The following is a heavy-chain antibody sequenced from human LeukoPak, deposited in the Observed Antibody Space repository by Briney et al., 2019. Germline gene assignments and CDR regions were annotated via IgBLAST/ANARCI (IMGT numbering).Heavy chain of an antibody. V-gene: IGHV3-30*02. CDR1: GFTFSSYG. CDR2: IRYDGSNK. D-gene: IGHD2/OR15-2a*01. J-gene: IGHJ6*03. CDR3: ARGRTQYCNSITCPGGYMDV. Sequence: GGSLRLSCAASGFTFSSYGMHWVRQAPGKGLEWVAFIRYDGSNKYNADSVKGRFTISRDNSKNTLYLQMDSLRVEDTALYFCARGRTQYCNSITCPGGYMDVWGKGTTVTVSS.